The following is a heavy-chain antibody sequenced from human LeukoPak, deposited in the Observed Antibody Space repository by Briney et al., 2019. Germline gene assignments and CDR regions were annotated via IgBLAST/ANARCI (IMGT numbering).Heavy chain of an antibody. V-gene: IGHV3-74*01. J-gene: IGHJ4*02. CDR2: INSDGSST. D-gene: IGHD2-8*01. CDR1: GFTFSSYW. Sequence: GGSLRLSCAASGFTFSSYWMHWVRQTPGKGLVWVSRINSDGSSTDYADSVKGRITISRDNAKNTLYLQMNSLRAEDTAVYYCARVRTNGLDNWGQGTLVTVSS. CDR3: ARVRTNGLDN.